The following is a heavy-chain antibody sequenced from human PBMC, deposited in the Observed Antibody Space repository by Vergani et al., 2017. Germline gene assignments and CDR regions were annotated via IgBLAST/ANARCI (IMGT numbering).Heavy chain of an antibody. CDR2: IYYSGST. Sequence: QVQLQESGPGLVKPSETLSLTCTVSGGSISSYYWSWIRQPPGKGLEWIGYIYYSGSTNYNPSLKSRVTISVDTSKNQFSLKLSTVTAADTAVYYCAREEYCSSTSCYPHAFDFWGQGTMVTVSS. J-gene: IGHJ3*01. CDR3: AREEYCSSTSCYPHAFDF. D-gene: IGHD2-2*01. CDR1: GGSISSYY. V-gene: IGHV4-59*01.